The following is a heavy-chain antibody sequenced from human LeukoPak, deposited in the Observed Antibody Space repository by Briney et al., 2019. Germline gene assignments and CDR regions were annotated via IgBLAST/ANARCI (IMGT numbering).Heavy chain of an antibody. V-gene: IGHV1-2*02. CDR2: ISPNSGGT. J-gene: IGHJ4*02. D-gene: IGHD7-27*01. CDR1: GYPXPYYY. Sequence: ASVQFSCNASGYPXPYYYIHLVRQAPGQGLEYMGWISPNSGGTNYAQMFQGRVTMTSDTSINTAFMELRSLRSDVTAVFYCARDSTGGYPDYWGQGTLVTVSA. CDR3: ARDSTGGYPDY.